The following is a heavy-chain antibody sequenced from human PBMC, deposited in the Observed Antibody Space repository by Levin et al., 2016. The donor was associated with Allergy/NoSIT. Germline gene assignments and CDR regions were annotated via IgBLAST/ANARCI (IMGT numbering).Heavy chain of an antibody. V-gene: IGHV3-21*01. Sequence: GESLKISCAASGFTFSSYSMSWVRQAPGKGLEWVSYISGDYNYIYYADSVKGRFTISRDNAKNSLYLQMSSLRGEDTATYFCARASGSILLADWGQGTLVTVSS. CDR3: ARASGSILLAD. D-gene: IGHD1-26*01. CDR2: ISGDYNYI. CDR1: GFTFSSYS. J-gene: IGHJ4*02.